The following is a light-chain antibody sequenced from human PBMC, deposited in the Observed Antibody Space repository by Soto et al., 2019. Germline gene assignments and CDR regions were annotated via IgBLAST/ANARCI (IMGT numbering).Light chain of an antibody. Sequence: QSVLTQPPSVSGAPGQRVTISCTGSSSNIGAGYDVHWYQHLPGTVPRLVIYDNNLRPSGVPDRFSGSKSDTSASLAITGLQAEDEADYYCQSYDSSVTAVLFGGGTKVTVL. J-gene: IGLJ2*01. CDR2: DNN. V-gene: IGLV1-40*01. CDR1: SSNIGAGYD. CDR3: QSYDSSVTAVL.